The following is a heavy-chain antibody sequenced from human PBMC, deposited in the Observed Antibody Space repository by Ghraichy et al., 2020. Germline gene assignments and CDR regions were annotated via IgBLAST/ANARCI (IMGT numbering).Heavy chain of an antibody. D-gene: IGHD4-11*01. V-gene: IGHV3-23*01. CDR2: ISGSGATT. CDR1: GFTFSSYA. J-gene: IGHJ4*02. CDR3: AKDLETVTTFIHS. Sequence: GGSLRLSCAASGFTFSSYAMSWVRQAPGKGLEWVSAISGSGATTYYADSVKGRFTISRDNSKNTLYLQMNSLRAEDTAVYYCAKDLETVTTFIHSWGQGTLVTVSS.